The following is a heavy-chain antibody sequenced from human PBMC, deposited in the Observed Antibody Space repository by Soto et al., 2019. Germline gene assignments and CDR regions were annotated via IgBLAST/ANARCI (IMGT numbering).Heavy chain of an antibody. CDR3: ARDKITGLFDY. J-gene: IGHJ4*02. D-gene: IGHD2-8*02. CDR1: GASISRYY. CDR2: LYNTGST. V-gene: IGHV4-59*12. Sequence: SETLSLTCTVSGASISRYYWSWIRQSPGKGLEWIGYLYNTGSTIYNPSLKSRVTISVDTSKNQFSLKLTSVTAADTAVYYCARDKITGLFDYWGQGTLGTVSS.